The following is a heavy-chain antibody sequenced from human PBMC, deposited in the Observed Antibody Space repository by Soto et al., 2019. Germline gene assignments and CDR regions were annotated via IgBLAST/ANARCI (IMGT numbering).Heavy chain of an antibody. J-gene: IGHJ4*02. CDR1: GASFSGHY. CDR3: ARGVEMAATYFDH. CDR2: INHRGTT. Sequence: QVQLQQWGAGLLKSSETLSLTCAFYGASFSGHYWSWIRQAPGKGLEWIGEINHRGTTNYNPSLKSRVTISADTAKNQFSLKLSSVTAADTAVYFCARGVEMAATYFDHWGQGTPVSVSS. V-gene: IGHV4-34*02. D-gene: IGHD2-15*01.